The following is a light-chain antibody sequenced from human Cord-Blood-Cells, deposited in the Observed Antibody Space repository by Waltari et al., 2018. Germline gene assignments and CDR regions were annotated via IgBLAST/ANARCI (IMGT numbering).Light chain of an antibody. V-gene: IGKV3-20*01. CDR3: QQYGSSPPLT. J-gene: IGKJ4*01. CDR1: QSVRSSY. Sequence: EIVLTQSPGTLSLSPGERATLSCRASQSVRSSYLAWYPQKPGQAPRLLIYGASSRATGIPDRFSGSGSGTDFTLTISRLEPEDFAVYYCQQYGSSPPLTFGGGTKVEIK. CDR2: GAS.